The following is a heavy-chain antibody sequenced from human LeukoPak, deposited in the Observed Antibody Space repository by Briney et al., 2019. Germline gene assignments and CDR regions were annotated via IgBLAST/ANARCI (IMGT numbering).Heavy chain of an antibody. CDR2: IYYSGST. Sequence: SETLSLTCTVSGGSISSSSYYWGWIRQPPGKGLEWIGSIYYSGSTYYNPSLKSRVTISVDTSKNQFSLKLSSVTAADTAVYYRARATGWGDVLLWFGSPAALDYWGQGTLVTVSS. D-gene: IGHD3-10*01. CDR1: GGSISSSSYY. V-gene: IGHV4-39*07. J-gene: IGHJ4*02. CDR3: ARATGWGDVLLWFGSPAALDY.